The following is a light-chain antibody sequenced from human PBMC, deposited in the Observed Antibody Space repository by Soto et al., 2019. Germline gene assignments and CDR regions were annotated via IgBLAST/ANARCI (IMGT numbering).Light chain of an antibody. CDR3: SSYTSSSTPYV. J-gene: IGLJ1*01. CDR1: SSDVGGYNY. V-gene: IGLV2-14*01. CDR2: DVS. Sequence: QSVLTQPASVSGSPGGSITISCTGTSSDVGGYNYVSRYQQHPGKAPKLMIYDVSNRPSGVSNRFSGSKSGNTASLTTSGLQAEDEADYYCSSYTSSSTPYVFGTGTKVTVL.